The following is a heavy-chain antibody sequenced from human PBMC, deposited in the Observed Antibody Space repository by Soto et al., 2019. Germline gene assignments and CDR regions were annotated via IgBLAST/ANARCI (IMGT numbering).Heavy chain of an antibody. D-gene: IGHD1-26*01. CDR2: INAGNGNT. CDR3: ARDPYSGSYVAFDI. J-gene: IGHJ3*02. V-gene: IGHV1-3*01. Sequence: ASVKVSCKASGGTFSSYAISWVRQAPGQRLEWMGWINAGNGNTKYSQKFQGRVTITRDTSASTAYMELSSLRSEDTAVYYCARDPYSGSYVAFDIWGQGTMVTVSS. CDR1: GGTFSSYA.